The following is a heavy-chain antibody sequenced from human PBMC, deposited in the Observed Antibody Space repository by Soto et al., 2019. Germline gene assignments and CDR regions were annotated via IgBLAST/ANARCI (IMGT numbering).Heavy chain of an antibody. CDR3: AGGRIIVVVVVARCFDP. D-gene: IGHD2-15*01. J-gene: IGHJ5*02. CDR2: INHSGST. Sequence: SETLSLTCAVYGGSFSGYYWSWIRQPPGKGLEWIGEINHSGSTNYNPSLKSRVTISVDTSKNQLSLKLSSVTAADTAVYYCAGGRIIVVVVVARCFDPWGQGTLATVSS. CDR1: GGSFSGYY. V-gene: IGHV4-34*01.